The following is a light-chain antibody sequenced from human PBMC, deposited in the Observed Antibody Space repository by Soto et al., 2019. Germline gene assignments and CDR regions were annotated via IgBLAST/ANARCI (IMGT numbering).Light chain of an antibody. CDR2: DGS. V-gene: IGKV1-5*01. Sequence: DIQMTQSPSTLSASVGDSVTITCRASQNIDNLLAWYQQKPGQAPKVVIFDGSRLETGVPSRFSGSGSGTTFTLPISSLQPDDFATYYCQQYNSYSPTFGPGTKVEI. CDR3: QQYNSYSPT. CDR1: QNIDNL. J-gene: IGKJ1*01.